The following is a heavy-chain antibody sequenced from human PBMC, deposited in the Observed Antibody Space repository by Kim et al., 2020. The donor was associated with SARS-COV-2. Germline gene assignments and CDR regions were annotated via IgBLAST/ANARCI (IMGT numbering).Heavy chain of an antibody. J-gene: IGHJ5*02. Sequence: QKLQGRVTMTTDTSTSTAYMELRSLRSDDTAVYYCARWPGYSSGRAWFDPWGQGTLVTVSS. D-gene: IGHD6-19*01. V-gene: IGHV1-18*01. CDR3: ARWPGYSSGRAWFDP.